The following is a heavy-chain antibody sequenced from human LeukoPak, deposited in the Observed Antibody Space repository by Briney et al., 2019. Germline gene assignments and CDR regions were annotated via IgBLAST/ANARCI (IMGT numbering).Heavy chain of an antibody. CDR3: ASHYGDYRGY. Sequence: GGSLRLSYAASGFTFSSYWMSWVRQAPGKGLEWVANIKQDGSEKYYVDSVKGRFTISRDNAKNSLYLQMSSLRAEDTAVYYRASHYGDYRGYWGQGTLVTVSS. J-gene: IGHJ4*02. CDR2: IKQDGSEK. D-gene: IGHD4-17*01. V-gene: IGHV3-7*01. CDR1: GFTFSSYW.